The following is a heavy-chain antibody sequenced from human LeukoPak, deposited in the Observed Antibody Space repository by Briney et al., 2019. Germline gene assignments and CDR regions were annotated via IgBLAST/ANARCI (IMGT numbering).Heavy chain of an antibody. CDR1: GYTFTSYD. D-gene: IGHD5-12*01. Sequence: ASVKVSCKASGYTFTSYDINWVRQATGQGLEWMGLMNPNSGNTGYAQKFQGRVTMTRNTSISTAYMELSSLRSEDTAVYYCARGRGKVVVATRWENWFDPWGQGTLVTVSS. V-gene: IGHV1-8*01. J-gene: IGHJ5*02. CDR2: MNPNSGNT. CDR3: ARGRGKVVVATRWENWFDP.